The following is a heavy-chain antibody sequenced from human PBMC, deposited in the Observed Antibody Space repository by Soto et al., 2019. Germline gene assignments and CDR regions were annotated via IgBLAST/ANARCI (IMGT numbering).Heavy chain of an antibody. CDR3: VTAGAWADQDFDY. J-gene: IGHJ4*02. CDR1: GFTFSTYV. CDR2: IFGAGDKT. Sequence: EVQLLESGGGLVQPGGSLRLSCAASGFTFSTYVLNWVRQAPGQGLEWVSGIFGAGDKTYYPDSVEGRFTITRDNSMNTVYLQINSLRAKDTAVYFCVTAGAWADQDFDYWGRGALVTVSS. D-gene: IGHD7-27*01. V-gene: IGHV3-23*01.